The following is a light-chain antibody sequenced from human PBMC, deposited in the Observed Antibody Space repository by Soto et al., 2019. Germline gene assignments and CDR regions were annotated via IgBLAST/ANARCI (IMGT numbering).Light chain of an antibody. CDR3: SSYAGGNNVV. CDR1: SNDVGGHNY. Sequence: QSALTQPPSASGSPGQSVTISCTGTSNDVGGHNYVSWYQQRPGKAPTLLIYEISKRPSGVPDRFSGSKSGSTASLTVSGLQAADEAQYYCSSYAGGNNVVFGGGTKLTVL. CDR2: EIS. V-gene: IGLV2-8*01. J-gene: IGLJ2*01.